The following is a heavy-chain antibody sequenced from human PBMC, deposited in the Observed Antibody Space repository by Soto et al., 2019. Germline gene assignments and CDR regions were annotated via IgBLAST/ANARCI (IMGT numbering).Heavy chain of an antibody. Sequence: QVQLVESGGGVVQPGRSLRLSCAASGFTFSSYAMLWVRQAPGKGLEWVAVISYDGSNKYYADSVKGRFTISRDNSKNTLYLQMNSLRAEDTAVYYCARDSAVAALFDSFDIWGQGTMVTVSS. CDR1: GFTFSSYA. V-gene: IGHV3-30-3*01. J-gene: IGHJ3*02. CDR2: ISYDGSNK. D-gene: IGHD6-19*01. CDR3: ARDSAVAALFDSFDI.